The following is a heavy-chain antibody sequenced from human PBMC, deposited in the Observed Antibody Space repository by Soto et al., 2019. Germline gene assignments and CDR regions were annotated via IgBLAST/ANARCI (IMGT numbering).Heavy chain of an antibody. CDR1: GFTFSSYS. CDR2: ISSSSSYI. CDR3: ARAIAAAGSGSGY. D-gene: IGHD6-13*01. Sequence: EVQLVESGGGLVKPGGSLRLSCAASGFTFSSYSMNWVRQAPGKGLEWVSSISSSSSYIYYADSVKGRFTISRDNAKNSLYLQMNSLRAEDTAVYYCARAIAAAGSGSGYWGQGTLVTVSS. V-gene: IGHV3-21*01. J-gene: IGHJ4*02.